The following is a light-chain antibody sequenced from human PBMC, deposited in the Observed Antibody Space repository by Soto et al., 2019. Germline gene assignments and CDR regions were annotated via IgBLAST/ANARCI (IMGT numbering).Light chain of an antibody. CDR1: QSVSTK. J-gene: IGKJ1*01. Sequence: EILMTQSPATLSVSPGETATLSCRASQSVSTKLAWYQQKPGQAPRLLIYDASNRATGIPARFSGSGSGTDFTLTISSLEPEDFAVYYCQQRSNWPRTFGQGTRWIS. CDR2: DAS. CDR3: QQRSNWPRT. V-gene: IGKV3-11*01.